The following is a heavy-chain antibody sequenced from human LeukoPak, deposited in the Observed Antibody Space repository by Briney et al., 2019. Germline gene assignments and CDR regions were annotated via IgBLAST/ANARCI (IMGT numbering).Heavy chain of an antibody. CDR2: IYTSGRT. CDR3: ARGRGSVFLWFGGDYYNWFDP. CDR1: GGSISRGGYY. Sequence: SQTLSLTRTVSGGSISRGGYYWSWIRQPAGKGLEWIGRIYTSGRTNYNPSLKGRVTIPVDTSKNQFSLKLSPVTTADTAGYYRARGRGSVFLWFGGDYYNWFDPWGQGTLVTVSS. J-gene: IGHJ5*02. D-gene: IGHD3-10*01. V-gene: IGHV4-61*02.